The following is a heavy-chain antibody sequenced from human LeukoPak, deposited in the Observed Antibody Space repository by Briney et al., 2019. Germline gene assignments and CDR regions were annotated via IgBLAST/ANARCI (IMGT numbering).Heavy chain of an antibody. Sequence: GGSLRLSCAASGFTFSSYAMSWVRQAPGKGLEWVSAISGSGGSTYYADSVKGRFTISRDNSKNTLYLQMNSLRAEDTAVYYCARGQYVQLPQIEFRYYYMDVWGTGTTVTVSS. V-gene: IGHV3-23*01. CDR2: ISGSGGST. CDR3: ARGQYVQLPQIEFRYYYMDV. J-gene: IGHJ6*03. D-gene: IGHD2-2*01. CDR1: GFTFSSYA.